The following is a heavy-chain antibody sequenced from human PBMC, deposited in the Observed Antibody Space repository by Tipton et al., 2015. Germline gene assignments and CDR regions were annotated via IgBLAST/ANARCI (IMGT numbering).Heavy chain of an antibody. CDR2: IKQNGLET. V-gene: IGHV3-7*01. CDR1: GFSFSSFW. J-gene: IGHJ5*02. CDR3: AVGNYGYPGVWFGP. D-gene: IGHD2-2*03. Sequence: SLRLSCAASGFSFSSFWMSWDRQAPGRGLEWVANIKQNGLETYYMHSVEGRFTISRDNAKNSLYLQMNSLGAEDTAVYYCAVGNYGYPGVWFGPWGQGTLVTVSS.